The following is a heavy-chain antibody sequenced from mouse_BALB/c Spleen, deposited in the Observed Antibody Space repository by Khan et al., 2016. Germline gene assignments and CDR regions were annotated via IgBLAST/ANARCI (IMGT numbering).Heavy chain of an antibody. CDR3: AGSVDYPAWFAY. CDR2: IDPANGNT. CDR1: GFNIKDTY. V-gene: IGHV14-3*02. D-gene: IGHD2-4*01. Sequence: VQLQQSGAELVKPGASVKLSYTAAGFNIKDTYMHWVKQRPEQGLEWIGRIDPANGNTKYDPKFQGKATITADTSSNTAYLQLSSLTSEDTAVYYCAGSVDYPAWFAYWGQGTLFTVSA. J-gene: IGHJ3*01.